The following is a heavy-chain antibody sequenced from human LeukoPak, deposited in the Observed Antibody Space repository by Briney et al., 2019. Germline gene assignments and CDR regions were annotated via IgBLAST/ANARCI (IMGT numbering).Heavy chain of an antibody. Sequence: ASVKVSCKASGYTFTSYYMHWVRQAPGQGVEWMGWINPNSGGTNYAQKFQGRVTMTRDTSISTAYMELSRLRSDDTAVYYCARGSPIVVVTAISQPFDYWGQGTLVTVSS. J-gene: IGHJ4*02. D-gene: IGHD2-21*02. V-gene: IGHV1-2*02. CDR3: ARGSPIVVVTAISQPFDY. CDR2: INPNSGGT. CDR1: GYTFTSYY.